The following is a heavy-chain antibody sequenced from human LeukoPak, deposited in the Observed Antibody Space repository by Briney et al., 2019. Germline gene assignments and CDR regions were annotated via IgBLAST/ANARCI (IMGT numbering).Heavy chain of an antibody. V-gene: IGHV3-23*01. CDR1: GFTFSSYA. Sequence: GGSLRLSCAASGFTFSSYAMSWVRQAPGKGLEWVSVITGSVGATYYADSVKGRFTISRDNAKNSLYLQMNSLRAEDTAVYFCSRGGRNSARPYDYWGQGTPVTVSS. CDR3: SRGGRNSARPYDY. D-gene: IGHD1-14*01. J-gene: IGHJ4*02. CDR2: ITGSVGAT.